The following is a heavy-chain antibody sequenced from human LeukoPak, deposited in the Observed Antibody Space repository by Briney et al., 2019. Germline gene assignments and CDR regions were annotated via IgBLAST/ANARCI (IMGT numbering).Heavy chain of an antibody. CDR3: ARDHHYYGSVNFDY. V-gene: IGHV3-30*03. D-gene: IGHD3-10*01. CDR2: ISYDGSNK. Sequence: GGSLRLSCAASGFTFSSYSMNWVRQAPGKGLEWVAVISYDGSNKYYADSVKGRFTISRDNSKNTLYLQMNSLRAEDTAVYYCARDHHYYGSVNFDYWGQGTLVTVSS. CDR1: GFTFSSYS. J-gene: IGHJ4*02.